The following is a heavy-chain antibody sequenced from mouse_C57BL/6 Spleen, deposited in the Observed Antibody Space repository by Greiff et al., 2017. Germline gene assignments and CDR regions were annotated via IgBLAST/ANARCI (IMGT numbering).Heavy chain of an antibody. Sequence: EVQLQQSGPELVKPGASVKISCTASGYTFTDYYMNWVKQSRGKSLEWIGDLNPNNGGTSYNQKFKGKATLTVDKSSSTAYMELRSLTSEDSAVYYCARHYDYGYYFDYWGQGTTLTVSS. V-gene: IGHV1-26*01. CDR2: LNPNNGGT. CDR3: ARHYDYGYYFDY. D-gene: IGHD2-4*01. CDR1: GYTFTDYY. J-gene: IGHJ2*01.